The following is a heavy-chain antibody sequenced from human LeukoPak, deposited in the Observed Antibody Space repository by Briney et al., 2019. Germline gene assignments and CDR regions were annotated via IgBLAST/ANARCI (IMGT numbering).Heavy chain of an antibody. D-gene: IGHD4-11*01. CDR1: GFTFSSCA. J-gene: IGHJ6*02. CDR3: AKEMGDYIDYYYYSGVDV. CDR2: ISGSGGST. V-gene: IGHV3-23*01. Sequence: PGGSLRLSCAASGFTFSSCAMSWVRQAPGKGLEWGRQAPGKGLEWVSAISGSGGSTYYADSVKGRFTISRDNPRNTLYLQMNSLRAEDTAIYYCAKEMGDYIDYYYYSGVDVWGHWTTVTVSS.